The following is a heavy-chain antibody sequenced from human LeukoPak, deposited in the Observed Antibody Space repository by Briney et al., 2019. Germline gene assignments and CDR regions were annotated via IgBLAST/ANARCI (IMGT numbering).Heavy chain of an antibody. V-gene: IGHV3-7*01. J-gene: IGHJ3*02. Sequence: GSLRLSCAASGFTFSSYWMNWARQAPGKGLEWVASINHNGNVNYYVDSVKGRFTISRDNAKNSLYLQMNSLRAEDTAVYYCARQGPGIDAFDIWGQGTMVTVSS. CDR2: INHNGNVN. CDR1: GFTFSSYW. CDR3: ARQGPGIDAFDI.